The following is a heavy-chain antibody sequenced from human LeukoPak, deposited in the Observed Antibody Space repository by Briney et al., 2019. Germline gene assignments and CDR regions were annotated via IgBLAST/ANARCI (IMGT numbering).Heavy chain of an antibody. V-gene: IGHV3-48*03. CDR2: ISSSSSTI. D-gene: IGHD6-19*01. CDR1: GFTFSSYE. CDR3: ARARGSGWYDDYYYYMDV. J-gene: IGHJ6*03. Sequence: PGGSLRLSCAASGFTFSSYEMNWVRQAPGKGLEWVSYISSSSSTIYYADSVKGRFTISRDNAKNSLYLQMNSLRAEDTAVYYCARARGSGWYDDYYYYMDVWGKGTTVTISS.